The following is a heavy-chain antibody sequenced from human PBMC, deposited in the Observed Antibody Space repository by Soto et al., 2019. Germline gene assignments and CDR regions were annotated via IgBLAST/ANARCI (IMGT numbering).Heavy chain of an antibody. D-gene: IGHD6-13*01. Sequence: ASVKVSCKASGFTFTNSAIQWVRQARGQGLEWMGWISADNGNTNYAQKLQDRVTMTTDTSTSTAYMELRSLRSDDTAVYYCARDSEAAAGRSIDPDYWGQGTLVTVSS. V-gene: IGHV1-18*01. CDR3: ARDSEAAAGRSIDPDY. CDR1: GFTFTNSA. J-gene: IGHJ4*02. CDR2: ISADNGNT.